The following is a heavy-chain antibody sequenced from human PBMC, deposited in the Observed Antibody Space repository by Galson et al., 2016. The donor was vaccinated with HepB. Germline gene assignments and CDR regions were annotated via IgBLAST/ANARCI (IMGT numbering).Heavy chain of an antibody. V-gene: IGHV3-7*01. CDR2: LQPDGTDG. CDR3: ATHNAWRLDS. CDR1: GFTFRNSW. J-gene: IGHJ5*01. D-gene: IGHD1-1*01. Sequence: SLRLSCAVSGFTFRNSWMSWVRQAPGKGLEWLAALQPDGTDGDYLNSVKGRFTISRDNAENSLYLEITSLTVEDTAVYYCATHNAWRLDSWGQGTLVTVSS.